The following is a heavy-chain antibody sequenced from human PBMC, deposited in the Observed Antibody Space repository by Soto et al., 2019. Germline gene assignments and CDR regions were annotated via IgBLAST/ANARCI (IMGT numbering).Heavy chain of an antibody. V-gene: IGHV3-23*01. CDR3: VKNSGWFNT. Sequence: GGSLRLSCASSGFTFVTTDMSWVRQAPGEGLEWVSTIDGSGGITYYADSVKGRFTISRDNSRNTVYLQMNSLRGDDTALYYCVKNSGWFNTWGQGALVTVSS. D-gene: IGHD3-10*01. J-gene: IGHJ5*02. CDR2: IDGSGGIT. CDR1: GFTFVTTD.